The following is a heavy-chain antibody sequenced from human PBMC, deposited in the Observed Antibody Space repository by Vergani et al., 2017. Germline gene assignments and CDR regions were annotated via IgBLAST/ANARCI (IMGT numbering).Heavy chain of an antibody. CDR3: ARALEVPAAMSYGDYYYXMDV. CDR2: IIPIFGTA. CDR1: GGTFSSYA. Sequence: QVQLVQSGAEVKKPGSSVKVSCKASGGTFSSYAISWVRQAPGQGLEWMGGIIPIFGTANYAQKFQGRVTITADESTSTAYMELSSLRSEDTAVYYCARALEVPAAMSYGDYYYXMDVWGKGTTVTVSS. V-gene: IGHV1-69*01. J-gene: IGHJ6*03. D-gene: IGHD2-2*01.